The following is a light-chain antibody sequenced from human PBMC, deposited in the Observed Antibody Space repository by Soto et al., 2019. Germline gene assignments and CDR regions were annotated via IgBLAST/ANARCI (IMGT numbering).Light chain of an antibody. CDR2: GAS. CDR3: QQYNNCPWT. V-gene: IGKV3-15*01. CDR1: QSVSSN. J-gene: IGKJ1*01. Sequence: EIVMTQSPATLSVSPGERATLSCRASQSVSSNLAWYQQKPGQAPRLLIYGASTRATGIPARFSGSGSGTEFTLNFSSLQSEDFAVYYCQQYNNCPWTFGQGTKV.